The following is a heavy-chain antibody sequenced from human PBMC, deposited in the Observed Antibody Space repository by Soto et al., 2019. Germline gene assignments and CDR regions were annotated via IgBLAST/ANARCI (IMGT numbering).Heavy chain of an antibody. J-gene: IGHJ3*02. Sequence: ASVEVSCKASGYTFTSYGMSWVRQAPGQGLEGMGWISAYNGNTNYAQKLQGRVTMTTDTSTSTAYMELRSLRSDDTAVYYCAREGSYSSGYYPPDAIDMWGHGSTVTV. CDR3: AREGSYSSGYYPPDAIDM. CDR1: GYTFTSYG. CDR2: ISAYNGNT. V-gene: IGHV1-18*04. D-gene: IGHD3-22*01.